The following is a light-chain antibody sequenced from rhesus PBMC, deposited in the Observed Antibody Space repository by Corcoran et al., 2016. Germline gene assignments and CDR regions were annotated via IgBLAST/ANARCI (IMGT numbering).Light chain of an antibody. CDR2: KAS. Sequence: DIQMTQSPSSLSASVGDKVTITCQASQSISSWLAWYQQNKGKAPKPRIYKASSLESGVPSRFSGSVSATDLTLTISSRQPEDVATYYCLQDYTTPWTFGQGTKVEIK. CDR3: LQDYTTPWT. V-gene: IGKV1-16*01. CDR1: QSISSW. J-gene: IGKJ1*01.